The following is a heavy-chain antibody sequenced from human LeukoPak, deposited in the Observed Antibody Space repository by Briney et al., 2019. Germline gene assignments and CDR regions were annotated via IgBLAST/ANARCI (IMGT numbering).Heavy chain of an antibody. CDR2: ISGGSSSI. CDR1: GFTFSSSS. Sequence: PGGSLRLSCAASGFTFSSSSMNWVRQAPGKGLEWVSYISGGSSSIYYADSVKGRFTISRDNAKNSLYLQMNSLRAEDTAVYYCARDVGPYSGSWYWFDPWGQGTLVTVSS. CDR3: ARDVGPYSGSWYWFDP. J-gene: IGHJ5*02. D-gene: IGHD6-13*01. V-gene: IGHV3-48*01.